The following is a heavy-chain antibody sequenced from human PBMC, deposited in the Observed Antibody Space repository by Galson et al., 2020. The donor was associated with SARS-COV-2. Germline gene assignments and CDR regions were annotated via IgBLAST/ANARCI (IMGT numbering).Heavy chain of an antibody. Sequence: ASETLSLTCGVSGGSINNYYWSWVRQPPGKGPEWIGYIYPSGTTSSNPSLGSRVTISLDASTSQIFLSLTSLTAAYTAVYYCARHLRTMDRGIITTYYYYAMDVWGQGTKVTVSS. CDR2: IYPSGTT. J-gene: IGHJ6*02. CDR3: ARHLRTMDRGIITTYYYYAMDV. V-gene: IGHV4-4*08. D-gene: IGHD3-10*01. CDR1: GGSINNYY.